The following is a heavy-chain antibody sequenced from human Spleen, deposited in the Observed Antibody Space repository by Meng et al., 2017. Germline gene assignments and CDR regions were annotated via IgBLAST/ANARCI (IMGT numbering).Heavy chain of an antibody. J-gene: IGHJ4*02. CDR2: IYYSGST. CDR3: ARVSKRSSSWYFDY. CDR1: GVSISSDYN. V-gene: IGHV4-30-4*01. Sequence: QVQLQESGPGLVKPSQTLSLTCSVSGVSISSDYNWSWIRQSTGKGLEWIGYIYYSGSTDYNPSLKSRVTISVDTSKNQFSLKLSSVTAADTAVYYCARVSKRSSSWYFDYWGQGTLVTVSS. D-gene: IGHD6-13*01.